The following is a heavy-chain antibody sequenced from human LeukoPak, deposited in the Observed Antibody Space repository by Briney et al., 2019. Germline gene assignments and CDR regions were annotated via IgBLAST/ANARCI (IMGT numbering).Heavy chain of an antibody. CDR1: GGSFRGYY. D-gene: IGHD3-22*01. CDR2: INHSGST. Sequence: SETLSLTCAVYGGSFRGYYWSWIRQPPGKGLEWIGEINHSGSTNYNPSLKSRVTISVDTSKNQFSLKLSSVTAADTAVYYCARTPADYYDSSGYYYYFDYWGQGTLVTVSS. V-gene: IGHV4-34*01. CDR3: ARTPADYYDSSGYYYYFDY. J-gene: IGHJ4*02.